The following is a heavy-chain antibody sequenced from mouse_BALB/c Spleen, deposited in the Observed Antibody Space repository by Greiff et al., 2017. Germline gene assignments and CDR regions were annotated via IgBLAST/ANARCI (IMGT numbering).Heavy chain of an antibody. V-gene: IGHV1-7*01. J-gene: IGHJ4*01. D-gene: IGHD4-1*01. CDR1: GYTFTSYW. Sequence: QVQLQQSGAELAKPGASVKMSCKASGYTFTSYWMHWVKQRPGQGLEWIGYINPSTGYTEYNQKFKDKATLTVDKSSSTAYMQLSSLTSEDSAVYYGTRSGTGTRAMDYWGQGTSVTVSS. CDR3: TRSGTGTRAMDY. CDR2: INPSTGYT.